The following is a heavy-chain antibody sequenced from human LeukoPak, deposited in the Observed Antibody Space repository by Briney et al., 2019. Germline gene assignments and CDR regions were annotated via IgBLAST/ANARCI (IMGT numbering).Heavy chain of an antibody. CDR1: GGSFSSSNW. D-gene: IGHD1-26*01. Sequence: PAETLCLTCAVSGGSFSSSNWWSCVRQPPGKRLEWTGEIYHSGNTNYTPSLKSRVTISVDNSKNQVYLEMSSVTAADTAVYYCARIQAVRELLHFDYWGQGTLVTLSP. J-gene: IGHJ4*02. CDR3: ARIQAVRELLHFDY. V-gene: IGHV4-4*02. CDR2: IYHSGNT.